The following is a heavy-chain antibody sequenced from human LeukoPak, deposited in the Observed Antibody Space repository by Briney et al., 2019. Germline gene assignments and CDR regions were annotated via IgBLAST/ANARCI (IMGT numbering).Heavy chain of an antibody. CDR1: GFTFSSYS. V-gene: IGHV3-21*01. J-gene: IGHJ4*02. Sequence: PGGSLRLSCAASGFTFSSYSMNWVRQAPGKGLEWVSSISSSSDYIYFADSVKGRFTISRDNAKDSLYLQMNSLRAEDTAVYYCARDTVNGPFVISLDYWGQGALVTVSS. CDR3: ARDTVNGPFVISLDY. D-gene: IGHD2-8*01. CDR2: ISSSSDYI.